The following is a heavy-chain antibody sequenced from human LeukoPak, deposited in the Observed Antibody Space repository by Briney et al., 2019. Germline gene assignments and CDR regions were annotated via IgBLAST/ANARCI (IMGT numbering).Heavy chain of an antibody. CDR1: GYSFTSYA. CDR2: INTNTGNP. D-gene: IGHD6-13*01. CDR3: ARDQSSSWSHYYYMDV. Sequence: ASVKVSCKASGYSFTSYAMNWVRQAPGQGLEWMGWINTNTGNPTYAQGFTGRFVFSLDTPVSTAYLQISSLKAEDTAVYYCARDQSSSWSHYYYMDVWGKGTTVTVSS. V-gene: IGHV7-4-1*02. J-gene: IGHJ6*03.